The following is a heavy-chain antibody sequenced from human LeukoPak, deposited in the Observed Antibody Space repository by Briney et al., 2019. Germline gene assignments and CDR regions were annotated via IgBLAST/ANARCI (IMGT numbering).Heavy chain of an antibody. J-gene: IGHJ4*02. D-gene: IGHD5-12*01. Sequence: GGSLRLPCAASGFTFSNYAMSWVRQPPGGALEWVSAISGSFGSTYYADSVKGRFTISRDNPKNTLYLQMNSLRAEDTAVYYCAKNSGYGAKFPFDYWGQGTLVTVSS. CDR2: ISGSFGST. V-gene: IGHV3-23*01. CDR1: GFTFSNYA. CDR3: AKNSGYGAKFPFDY.